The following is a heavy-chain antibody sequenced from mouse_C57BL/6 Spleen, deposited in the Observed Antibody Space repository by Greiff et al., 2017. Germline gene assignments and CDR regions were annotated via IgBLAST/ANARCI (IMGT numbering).Heavy chain of an antibody. CDR2: ISAGGSDT. D-gene: IGHD1-1*01. V-gene: IGHV5-4*03. J-gene: IGHJ2*01. CDR3: ASNPDAYGSSYFDY. Sequence: EVKLVESGGGLVKPGGSLKLSCAASGFTFSSYAMSWVRQTPEKRLEWVATISAGGSDTYYPDNVKGRFIFSIDNAKYNLYLKMGHLKSEATAMYYCASNPDAYGSSYFDYWGQGTTLTVSS. CDR1: GFTFSSYA.